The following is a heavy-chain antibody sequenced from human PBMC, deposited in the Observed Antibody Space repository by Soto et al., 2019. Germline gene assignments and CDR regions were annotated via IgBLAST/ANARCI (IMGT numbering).Heavy chain of an antibody. CDR3: AREAYYRSGSYYKSSYWFDP. V-gene: IGHV1-69*01. Sequence: QVQLVQSGAEVKKPGSSVKVSCKASGGTFSSYAISWVRQAPGQGLEWMGGIIPIFGTANYAQKFQGRVTITADESTSTAYMELSTLRSEYTAVYYCAREAYYRSGSYYKSSYWFDPWGQGTLVTVSS. D-gene: IGHD3-10*01. CDR1: GGTFSSYA. CDR2: IIPIFGTA. J-gene: IGHJ5*02.